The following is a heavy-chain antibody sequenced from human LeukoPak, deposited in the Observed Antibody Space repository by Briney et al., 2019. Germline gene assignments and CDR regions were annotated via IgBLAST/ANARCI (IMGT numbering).Heavy chain of an antibody. Sequence: SETLSLTCAVYGGSFSGYYWSWVRQPPGKGLEWIGEINHSGSTNYNPSLKSRVTISVDTSKNQFSLKLSSVTAAETAVYYCARGRIKLWLRPLGYWGEGTLVTV. CDR2: INHSGST. V-gene: IGHV4-34*01. D-gene: IGHD5-18*01. J-gene: IGHJ4*02. CDR3: ARGRIKLWLRPLGY. CDR1: GGSFSGYY.